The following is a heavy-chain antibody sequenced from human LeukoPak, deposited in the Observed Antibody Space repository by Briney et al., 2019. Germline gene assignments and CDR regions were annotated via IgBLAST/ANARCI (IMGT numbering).Heavy chain of an antibody. Sequence: SQTLSLTCAISGDSLSNNNVAWNWIRQSPSRGLEWLGRTYYRPKLNTDYAVSVKSRIAINSDTSKNQFSLQLNSVTPEDTGVYYWARGSHSSFDYWGQGTLVTVSS. CDR2: TYYRPKLNT. CDR1: GDSLSNNNVA. D-gene: IGHD3-10*01. CDR3: ARGSHSSFDY. J-gene: IGHJ4*02. V-gene: IGHV6-1*01.